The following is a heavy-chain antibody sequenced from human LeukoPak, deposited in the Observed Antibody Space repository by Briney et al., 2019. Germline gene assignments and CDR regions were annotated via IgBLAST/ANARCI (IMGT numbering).Heavy chain of an antibody. Sequence: GGSLRLSCAASGFIFDHYAVHWVRQPPAKGLEWVSGISLNSGSIGYGDSVKGRFTISRDNAKNSLYLRMNSLRAEDTALYYCAKTDGGVISSFDYWGEGTLVTVSS. D-gene: IGHD3-10*01. CDR2: ISLNSGSI. CDR1: GFIFDHYA. CDR3: AKTDGGVISSFDY. V-gene: IGHV3-9*01. J-gene: IGHJ4*02.